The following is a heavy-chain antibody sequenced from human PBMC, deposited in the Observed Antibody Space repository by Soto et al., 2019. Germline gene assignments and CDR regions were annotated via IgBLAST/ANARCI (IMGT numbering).Heavy chain of an antibody. V-gene: IGHV4-59*01. CDR3: ASSKGSYYYGMDV. J-gene: IGHJ6*02. CDR1: GGSISSYY. Sequence: SETLSLTXTVSGGSISSYYWSWIRQPPGKGLEWIGYIYYSGSTNYNPSLKSRVTISVDTSKNQFSLKLSSVTAADTAVYYCASSKGSYYYGMDVWGQGTTVTVSS. D-gene: IGHD4-4*01. CDR2: IYYSGST.